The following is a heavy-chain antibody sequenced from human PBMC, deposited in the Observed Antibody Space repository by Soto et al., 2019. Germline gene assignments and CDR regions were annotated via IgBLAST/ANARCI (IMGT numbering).Heavy chain of an antibody. D-gene: IGHD4-17*01. V-gene: IGHV3-9*01. J-gene: IGHJ4*02. Sequence: GGSLRLSCAASGFIFDDYAMHWVRQAPGKGLEWVSGISWNSGGIGYADSVKGRFTISRDSAKNSLYLQMNSLRAEDTALYYCAKSGTAHLRTTVVTPHQPPFDYWGQGTLVTVSA. CDR3: AKSGTAHLRTTVVTPHQPPFDY. CDR1: GFIFDDYA. CDR2: ISWNSGGI.